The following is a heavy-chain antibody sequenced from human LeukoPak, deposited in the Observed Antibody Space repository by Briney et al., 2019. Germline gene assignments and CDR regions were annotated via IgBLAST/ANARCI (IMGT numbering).Heavy chain of an antibody. CDR3: ARGTMIVVVNWFDP. Sequence: PSETLSLTCAVYGGSFSGYYWSWIRQPPGKGLEWIGEINHSGSTNYNPSLKSRVTISVDTSKNQFSLKLSSVTAADTAVYYCARGTMIVVVNWFDPWGQGTPVTVSS. J-gene: IGHJ5*02. CDR1: GGSFSGYY. CDR2: INHSGST. V-gene: IGHV4-34*01. D-gene: IGHD3-22*01.